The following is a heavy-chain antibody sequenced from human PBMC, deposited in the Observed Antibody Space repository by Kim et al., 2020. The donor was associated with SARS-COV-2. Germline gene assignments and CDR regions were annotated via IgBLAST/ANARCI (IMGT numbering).Heavy chain of an antibody. J-gene: IGHJ4*02. CDR3: AKVLRGYGGKDY. V-gene: IGHV3-23*01. D-gene: IGHD4-17*01. Sequence: YYADSVKGRFTISRDNSKNTLYLQMNSLRAEDTAVYYCAKVLRGYGGKDYWGQGTLVTVTS.